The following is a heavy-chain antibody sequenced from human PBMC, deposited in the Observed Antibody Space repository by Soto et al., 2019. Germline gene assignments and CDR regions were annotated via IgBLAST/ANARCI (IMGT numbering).Heavy chain of an antibody. Sequence: PGESLKISCKASGYSFTSYWIAWVRHKPGQGLEWLGIIYPGDSDTRRSPSFHGQGTISADRSTNTAYLQFNSLKASDTATYSCPRPNRGDDHSPYAWFDSWGQGTPVTVSS. J-gene: IGHJ5*01. D-gene: IGHD7-27*01. CDR1: GYSFTSYW. CDR2: IYPGDSDT. CDR3: PRPNRGDDHSPYAWFDS. V-gene: IGHV5-51*01.